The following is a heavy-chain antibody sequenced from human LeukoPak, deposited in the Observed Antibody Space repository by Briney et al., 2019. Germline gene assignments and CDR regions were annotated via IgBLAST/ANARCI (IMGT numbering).Heavy chain of an antibody. V-gene: IGHV3-23*01. J-gene: IGHJ4*02. D-gene: IGHD5-18*01. Sequence: PGGSLRLSCAASGFTFSSYAMSWVRQAPGKGLEWVSTISGSGGSTYYADSVKGRFTISRDNSKNTLYLQMNSLRAEDTAVYYCAKAERYSYGYADYWGQGTLVTVSP. CDR1: GFTFSSYA. CDR2: ISGSGGST. CDR3: AKAERYSYGYADY.